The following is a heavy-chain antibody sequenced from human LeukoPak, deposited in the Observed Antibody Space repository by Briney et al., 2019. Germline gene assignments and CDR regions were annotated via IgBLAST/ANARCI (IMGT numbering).Heavy chain of an antibody. CDR1: GGSISSSSYY. J-gene: IGHJ4*02. V-gene: IGHV4-39*07. Sequence: SETLSLTCTVSGGSISSSSYYWGWIRQPPGKGLEWIGSIYHSGSTYYNPSLKSRVTISVDTSKNQFSLKLSSVTAADTAVYYCARGGGDYVWGSYRYTGTYYFDYWGQGTLVTVSS. CDR2: IYHSGST. CDR3: ARGGGDYVWGSYRYTGTYYFDY. D-gene: IGHD3-16*02.